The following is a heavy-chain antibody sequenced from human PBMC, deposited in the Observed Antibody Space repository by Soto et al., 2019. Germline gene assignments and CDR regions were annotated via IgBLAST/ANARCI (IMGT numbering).Heavy chain of an antibody. CDR2: ISSSSSYI. D-gene: IGHD2-15*01. CDR3: AREKACSGGSCYTTWFDP. Sequence: APGKGLEWVSSISSSSSYIYYADSVKGRFTISRDNAKNSLYLQMNSLRAEDTAVYYCAREKACSGGSCYTTWFDPWGQGTLVTVSS. J-gene: IGHJ5*02. V-gene: IGHV3-21*01.